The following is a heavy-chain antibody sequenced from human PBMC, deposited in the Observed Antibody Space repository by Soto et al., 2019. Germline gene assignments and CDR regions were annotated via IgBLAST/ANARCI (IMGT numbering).Heavy chain of an antibody. D-gene: IGHD3-16*01. CDR2: IWYDGSNK. J-gene: IGHJ4*02. Sequence: PGGSLRLSCAASGCIFSSDGMHCVRHSPGKGLEWVAVIWYDGSNKYYADSVKGRFNISRDNSKNDLYLQMNSLRADDTAVYYCARDVGGIPDYWGQETMVTVSS. V-gene: IGHV3-33*01. CDR1: GCIFSSDG. CDR3: ARDVGGIPDY.